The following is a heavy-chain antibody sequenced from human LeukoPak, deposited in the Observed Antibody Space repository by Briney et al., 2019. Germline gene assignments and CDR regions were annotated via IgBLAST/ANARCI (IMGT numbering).Heavy chain of an antibody. J-gene: IGHJ4*02. Sequence: ASVRVSCKASGYTFSSYHIHWVRQAPGQGLEWMGKINPSFNPGPEITTYAQKFQGSVTMTTDTSTSTAYMELRSLRSDDTAVYYCARDRREYIAAAGPPDFDYWGQGTLVTVSS. V-gene: IGHV1-46*01. CDR2: INPSFNPGPEIT. CDR1: GYTFSSYH. D-gene: IGHD6-13*01. CDR3: ARDRREYIAAAGPPDFDY.